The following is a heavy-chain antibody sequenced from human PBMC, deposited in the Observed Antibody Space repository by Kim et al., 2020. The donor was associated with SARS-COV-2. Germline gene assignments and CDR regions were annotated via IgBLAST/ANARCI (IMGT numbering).Heavy chain of an antibody. CDR3: ATSYGEYYYYYGLDV. CDR1: GFTFINYD. CDR2: ISGSGGST. Sequence: GGSLRLSCAASGFTFINYDMTWVRQAPGKGLEWVSGISGSGGSTYYADSVKGRFTMSRDTSKNTLYLQMNSLRDEDTAVYYCATSYGEYYYYYGLDVWG. V-gene: IGHV3-23*01. J-gene: IGHJ6*02. D-gene: IGHD5-18*01.